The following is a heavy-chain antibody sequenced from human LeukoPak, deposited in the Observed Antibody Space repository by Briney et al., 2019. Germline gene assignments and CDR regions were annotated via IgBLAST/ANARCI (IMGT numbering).Heavy chain of an antibody. V-gene: IGHV1-69*05. CDR2: IIPTFGTA. J-gene: IGHJ4*02. CDR3: AVPDSSGYYPFDY. CDR1: GGTFSSYA. Sequence: ASVKVSCKASGGTFSSYAISWVRQAPGQGLEWMGRIIPTFGTANYAQKFQGRVTITTDESTSTAYMELSSLRSEDTAVYYCAVPDSSGYYPFDYWGQGTLVTVSS. D-gene: IGHD3-22*01.